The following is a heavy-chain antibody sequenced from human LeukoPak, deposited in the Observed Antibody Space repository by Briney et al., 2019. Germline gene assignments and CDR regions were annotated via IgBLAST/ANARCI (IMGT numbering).Heavy chain of an antibody. CDR1: GGSISSYY. CDR3: ARDPRIAARPRDNWFDP. CDR2: IYYSGST. V-gene: IGHV4-59*01. J-gene: IGHJ5*02. D-gene: IGHD6-6*01. Sequence: PSETLSLTCTVSGGSISSYYWSWIRQPPGNGLEWIGYIYYSGSTNYNPSLKSRVTISVDTSKNQFSLKLSSVTAADTAVYYCARDPRIAARPRDNWFDPWGQGTLVTVSS.